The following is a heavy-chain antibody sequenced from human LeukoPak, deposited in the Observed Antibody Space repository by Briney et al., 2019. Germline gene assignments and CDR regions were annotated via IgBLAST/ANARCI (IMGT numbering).Heavy chain of an antibody. V-gene: IGHV4-39*01. D-gene: IGHD3-3*01. CDR3: TRMEVGTMDF. CDR2: IYYSGST. J-gene: IGHJ4*02. Sequence: SVTVSLTCTVSGGSISGSSYSWGWIRQPPGKGLEWIGSIYYSGSTYYNPSLKSRVTTSVDTSKNQFSLRLSSVTAADTAVYYCTRMEVGTMDFWGQGTLVTLSA. CDR1: GGSISGSSYS.